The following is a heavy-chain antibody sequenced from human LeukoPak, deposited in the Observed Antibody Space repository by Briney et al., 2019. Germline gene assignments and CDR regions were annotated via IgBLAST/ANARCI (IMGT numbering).Heavy chain of an antibody. CDR3: ARNYDILTGDNNWFDP. CDR2: INHSGST. J-gene: IGHJ5*02. V-gene: IGHV4-34*01. CDR1: GGSFSGYY. Sequence: PSETLSLTCAVYGGSFSGYYWSWIRQPPGKGLEWIGEINHSGSTNYNPSLKSRVTISVDTSKNQFSLKLSSVTAADTAVYYCARNYDILTGDNNWFDPWGQGTLVTVSS. D-gene: IGHD3-9*01.